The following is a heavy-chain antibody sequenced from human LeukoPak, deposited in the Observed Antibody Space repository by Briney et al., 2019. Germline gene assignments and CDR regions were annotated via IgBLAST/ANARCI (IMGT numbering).Heavy chain of an antibody. CDR3: ARWAITMVRGVINNWFDP. CDR1: GYTFTGYY. Sequence: ASVKVSCKASGYTFTGYYMHWVRQAPGQGLEWMGWINPNSGGTNYPQKFQGRVTMTRDTSISTAYMELSRLRSDDTAVYYCARWAITMVRGVINNWFDPWGQGTLVTVSS. CDR2: INPNSGGT. V-gene: IGHV1-2*02. J-gene: IGHJ5*02. D-gene: IGHD3-10*01.